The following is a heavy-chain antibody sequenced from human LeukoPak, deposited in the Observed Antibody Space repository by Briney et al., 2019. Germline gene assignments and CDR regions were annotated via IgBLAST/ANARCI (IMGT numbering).Heavy chain of an antibody. J-gene: IGHJ2*01. Sequence: SETLSLTCTVSGGSINSTTYYWGWIRQPPGKGLEWIGEIYHIGSTNYNPSLKSRVTISVDKSKNQFSLKLSSVIAADTAVYYCATHAYGDYWYFHLWGRGTLVAVSS. CDR1: GGSINSTTYY. CDR2: IYHIGST. D-gene: IGHD4-17*01. CDR3: ATHAYGDYWYFHL. V-gene: IGHV4-39*07.